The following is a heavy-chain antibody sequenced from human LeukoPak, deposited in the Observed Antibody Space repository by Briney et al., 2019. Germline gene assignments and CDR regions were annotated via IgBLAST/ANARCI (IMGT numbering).Heavy chain of an antibody. J-gene: IGHJ4*02. CDR2: IYYISNT. D-gene: IGHD1-26*01. Sequence: SETLSLTCSVSGVSVGSAGYYWSWIRQPPGGGREWLGYIYYISNTNYNPSLKSRVTMSLNPSGNQFSLKLNSVTAADTAMYYCARTQSQSGSYRYYFGYWGQGTLVTVSS. CDR3: ARTQSQSGSYRYYFGY. V-gene: IGHV4-61*08. CDR1: GVSVGSAGYY.